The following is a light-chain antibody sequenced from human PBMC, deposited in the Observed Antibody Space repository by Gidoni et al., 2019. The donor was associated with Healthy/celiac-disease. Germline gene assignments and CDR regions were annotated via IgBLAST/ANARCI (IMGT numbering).Light chain of an antibody. CDR3: QQSYSTPR. Sequence: DIQMTQSPSSLSASVGDRVTITCRASQSISSYLNWYQQKPGKAPKLLIYAASSLQSGGPSRFSGSGSGTDFTHTISSLQPEDFATYYCQQSYSTPRFGQGTKVEIK. V-gene: IGKV1-39*01. CDR2: AAS. CDR1: QSISSY. J-gene: IGKJ1*01.